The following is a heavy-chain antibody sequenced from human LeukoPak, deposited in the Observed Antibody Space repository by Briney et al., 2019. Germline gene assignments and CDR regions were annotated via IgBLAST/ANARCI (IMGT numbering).Heavy chain of an antibody. CDR1: GSTFDDYA. D-gene: IGHD3-22*01. Sequence: HAGGSLRLSCAASGSTFDDYAMSWVRQTPERGLEWVSLIYSGGSTYYADSVKGRFTISRDNSKNTLYLQMNSLRAEDTAVYYCAKLLDTMIVVGDAFDIWGQGTMVTVSS. CDR3: AKLLDTMIVVGDAFDI. CDR2: IYSGGST. V-gene: IGHV3-23*03. J-gene: IGHJ3*02.